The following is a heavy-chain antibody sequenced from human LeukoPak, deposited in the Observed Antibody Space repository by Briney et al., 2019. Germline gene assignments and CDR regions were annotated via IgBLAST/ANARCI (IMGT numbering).Heavy chain of an antibody. J-gene: IGHJ5*02. CDR1: GFTVSSNS. CDR3: ARDLGQYYDTSDNWFDP. V-gene: IGHV3-53*01. D-gene: IGHD3-22*01. CDR2: IYSGTI. Sequence: GGSLRLSCTVSGFTVSSNSMSWVRQAPGKGLERVSFIYSGTIHYSDSVKGRFTISRDNAKNTLNLQMNSLRAEDTAVYYCARDLGQYYDTSDNWFDPWGQGTLVTVSS.